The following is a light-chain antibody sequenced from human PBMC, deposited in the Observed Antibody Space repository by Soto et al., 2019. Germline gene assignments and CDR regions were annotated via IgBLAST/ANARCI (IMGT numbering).Light chain of an antibody. CDR1: ISDVGGYNY. V-gene: IGLV2-14*03. CDR3: SSYTSSSTYV. CDR2: DVS. J-gene: IGLJ1*01. Sequence: QSVPTQPASVSGSPGQSITISCTGTISDVGGYNYVSWYQQHPVKAPKLMIYDVSNRPSGVSNRFSGSKSGNTASLTISGLQAEDEADYYCSSYTSSSTYVFGTGTKLTVL.